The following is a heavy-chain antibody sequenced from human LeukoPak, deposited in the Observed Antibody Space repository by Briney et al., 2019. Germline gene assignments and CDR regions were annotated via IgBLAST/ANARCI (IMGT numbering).Heavy chain of an antibody. Sequence: GGSLRLSCAVSGFTVSSNYMSWVRQAPGKGLEWVSVLYSGGNTYYADSVKGRFTISRDNSKNTLYVQMNSLRAEDTAVYYCAKDRYGSGKGDVDYWGQGTLVTVSS. V-gene: IGHV3-53*05. CDR1: GFTVSSNY. CDR3: AKDRYGSGKGDVDY. CDR2: LYSGGNT. J-gene: IGHJ4*02. D-gene: IGHD3-10*01.